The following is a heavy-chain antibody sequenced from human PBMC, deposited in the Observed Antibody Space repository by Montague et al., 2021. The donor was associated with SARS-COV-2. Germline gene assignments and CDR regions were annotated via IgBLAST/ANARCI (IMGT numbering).Heavy chain of an antibody. CDR3: ARELYFLAARGTNAFDT. V-gene: IGHV4-61*02. CDR2: INTSGST. J-gene: IGHJ5*02. D-gene: IGHD2-15*01. Sequence: TLSLTCTVPGGSISSGSYYWSWIRQPPGKGLEWIGRINTSGSTYYKPSLKSRVTISVDTSKNQFSLKLSSVTAADTAVYYCARELYFLAARGTNAFDTWGQGTLVTVSS. CDR1: GGSISSGSYY.